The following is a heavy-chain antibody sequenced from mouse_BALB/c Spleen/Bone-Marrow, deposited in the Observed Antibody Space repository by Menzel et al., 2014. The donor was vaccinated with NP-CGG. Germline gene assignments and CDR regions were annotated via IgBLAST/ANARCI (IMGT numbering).Heavy chain of an antibody. CDR3: ARGDYGSSYEGAMDY. J-gene: IGHJ4*01. D-gene: IGHD1-1*01. CDR1: GYTFTSYW. Sequence: VKLVESGAELARPGASVKLSCKASGYTFTSYWMHWVKQRPGQGLEWIGAIYPGDGDTRYTQKFKGKATLTADKSSSTAYMQLSSLASEDSAVYYCARGDYGSSYEGAMDYWGQGTSVTVSS. V-gene: IGHV1-87*01. CDR2: IYPGDGDT.